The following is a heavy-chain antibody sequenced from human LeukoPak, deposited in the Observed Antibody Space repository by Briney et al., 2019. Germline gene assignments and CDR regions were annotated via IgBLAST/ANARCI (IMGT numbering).Heavy chain of an antibody. CDR1: GFTFSSYW. V-gene: IGHV3-74*01. CDR2: ISNDGSST. J-gene: IGHJ2*01. CDR3: ARVFNAFSFDP. D-gene: IGHD2-21*01. Sequence: GGSLRLSCAASGFTFSSYWMHWVRQGPGKGLVWVSRISNDGSSTSYADSVKGRFTISRDNANNTVYLQMNSLRAEDTAVYYCARVFNAFSFDPWGRGTLVTVSS.